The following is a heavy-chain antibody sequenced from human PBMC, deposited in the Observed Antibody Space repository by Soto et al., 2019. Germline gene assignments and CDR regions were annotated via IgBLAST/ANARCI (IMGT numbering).Heavy chain of an antibody. CDR2: IYHSGST. J-gene: IGHJ6*02. CDR3: ATNSYYSLGV. Sequence: QVQLQESGPGLVKPSGTLSLTCAVSSGSISSAHWWNWVRQPPGKGLEWIGEIYHSGSTNYNPSLKSRVTVSVDKSMNQFSLKLTSATAADTVVYYCATNSYYSLGVWGQGTTVTVSS. CDR1: SGSISSAHW. V-gene: IGHV4-4*02.